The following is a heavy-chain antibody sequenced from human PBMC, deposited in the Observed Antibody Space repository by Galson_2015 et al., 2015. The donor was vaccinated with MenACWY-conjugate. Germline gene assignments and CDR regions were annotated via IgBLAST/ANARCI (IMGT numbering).Heavy chain of an antibody. CDR2: IRYDGSNK. CDR3: AREVDTAMVGSRGPIDY. Sequence: SLRLSCAASGFTFDDYTMHWVRQAPGKGLEWVAFIRYDGSNKYYADSVKGRFTISRDNSKNTLYLQMNSLRAEDTAVYYCAREVDTAMVGSRGPIDYWGQGTLVTVSS. D-gene: IGHD5-18*01. V-gene: IGHV3-30*02. CDR1: GFTFDDYT. J-gene: IGHJ4*02.